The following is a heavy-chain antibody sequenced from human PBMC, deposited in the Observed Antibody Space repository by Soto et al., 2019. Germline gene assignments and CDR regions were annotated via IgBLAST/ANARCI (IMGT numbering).Heavy chain of an antibody. D-gene: IGHD4-17*01. CDR1: GFTFTSSA. CDR3: AAGEFKDDYGGSPFDY. J-gene: IGHJ4*02. Sequence: GASVKVSCKASGFTFTSSAVQWVRQARGKRLEWIGWIVVGSGNTNYAQKFQERVTITRDMSTSTAYMELSSLRSEDTAVYYCAAGEFKDDYGGSPFDYWGQGTLVTVSS. V-gene: IGHV1-58*01. CDR2: IVVGSGNT.